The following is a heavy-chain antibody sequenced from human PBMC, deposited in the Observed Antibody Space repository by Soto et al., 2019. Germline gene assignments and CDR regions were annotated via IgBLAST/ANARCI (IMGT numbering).Heavy chain of an antibody. D-gene: IGHD1-7*01. CDR3: AREESITGTTGWFDP. Sequence: ASVKVSCKASGYTFTGYYMHWLRQAPGQGLEWMGWINPNSGGTNYAQKFQGRVTMTRDTSISTAYMELSRLRSDDTAVYYCAREESITGTTGWFDPWGQGTLVTSPQ. CDR1: GYTFTGYY. CDR2: INPNSGGT. V-gene: IGHV1-2*02. J-gene: IGHJ5*02.